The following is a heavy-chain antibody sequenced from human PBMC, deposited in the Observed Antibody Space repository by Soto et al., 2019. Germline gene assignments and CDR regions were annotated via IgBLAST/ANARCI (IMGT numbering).Heavy chain of an antibody. CDR1: GGSFSGYY. D-gene: IGHD2-8*01. CDR2: INHSGST. Sequence: SETLSLTCAVYGGSFSGYYWSWIRQPPGKGLEWIGEINHSGSTNYNPSLKSRVTISVDTSKNQFSLKLSSVTAADTAVYYCARDIVLMVYAKGAFDIWGQGTMVTVSS. V-gene: IGHV4-34*01. J-gene: IGHJ3*02. CDR3: ARDIVLMVYAKGAFDI.